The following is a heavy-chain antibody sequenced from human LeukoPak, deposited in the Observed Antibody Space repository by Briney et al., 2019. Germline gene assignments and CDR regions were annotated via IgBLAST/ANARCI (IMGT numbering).Heavy chain of an antibody. CDR3: AGYQLLNDAFDI. J-gene: IGHJ3*02. CDR2: IRYDGSNK. D-gene: IGHD2-2*01. Sequence: GGSLRLSCAASGFTFSSYGMHWVRQAPGKGLEWVAFIRYDGSNKYYADSVKGRFTISRDNAKNSLYLQMNSLRAEDTAVYYCAGYQLLNDAFDIRGQGTMVTVSS. CDR1: GFTFSSYG. V-gene: IGHV3-30*02.